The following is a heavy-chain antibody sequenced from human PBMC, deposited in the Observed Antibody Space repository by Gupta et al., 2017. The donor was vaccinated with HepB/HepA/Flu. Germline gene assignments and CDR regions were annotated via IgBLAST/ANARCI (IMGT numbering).Heavy chain of an antibody. Sequence: QVHLQQLGAGRFKPSETLSLTCAVYGGSFSGYYWSWIRQPLGKGLEWIGEINHSGSTNYNPSLKRRVTISVDTSKNQFSLKLSSVTAAETAVYFCATTSRYCSSTSCYTTYFQHWGQGTLVTVSS. CDR1: GGSFSGYY. CDR3: ATTSRYCSSTSCYTTYFQH. V-gene: IGHV4-34*01. J-gene: IGHJ1*01. D-gene: IGHD2-2*02. CDR2: INHSGST.